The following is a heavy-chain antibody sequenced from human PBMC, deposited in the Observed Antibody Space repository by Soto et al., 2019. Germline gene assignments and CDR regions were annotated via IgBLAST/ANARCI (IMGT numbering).Heavy chain of an antibody. D-gene: IGHD3-3*01. Sequence: QVQLVQSGAEVKKPGASVKVSCKASGYTFTGYFMHWVRQAPGQGLEWMGWINSNSGATKYAQKFQGSVNLSRDTSISTADMELSGLRSDDTAVYYCARGGGTILAPLPWGQGTLVTVSS. J-gene: IGHJ5*02. CDR3: ARGGGTILAPLP. CDR1: GYTFTGYF. CDR2: INSNSGAT. V-gene: IGHV1-2*02.